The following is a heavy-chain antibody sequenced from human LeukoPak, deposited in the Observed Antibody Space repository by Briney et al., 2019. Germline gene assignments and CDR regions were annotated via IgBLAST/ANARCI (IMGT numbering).Heavy chain of an antibody. Sequence: GGSLRLSCAASGFTFSSYGMHWVRQAPGKGLEWVAVISYDGSNKYYADSVKGRFTISRDNSKNTLYLQMNSLRAEDTAVYFCARNPIAMVRGVIRDNWFDPWGQGTLVTVSS. D-gene: IGHD3-10*01. CDR1: GFTFSSYG. V-gene: IGHV3-30*03. CDR3: ARNPIAMVRGVIRDNWFDP. CDR2: ISYDGSNK. J-gene: IGHJ5*02.